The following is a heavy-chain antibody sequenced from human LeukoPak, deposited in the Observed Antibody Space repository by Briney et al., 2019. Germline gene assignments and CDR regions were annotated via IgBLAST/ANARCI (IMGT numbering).Heavy chain of an antibody. CDR3: ARGSGDWTYYFDY. V-gene: IGHV4-38-2*02. CDR2: TYHGGTT. CDR1: GYSISSGYL. J-gene: IGHJ4*02. D-gene: IGHD2-21*02. Sequence: PSETLSLTCTVSGYSISSGYLWGWIRQPPGKGLEWIGSTYHGGTTYSNPSLKSRVTISEDTSKNQFSLKLSSVTAADTAVYYCARGSGDWTYYFDYWGQGTLVTVSS.